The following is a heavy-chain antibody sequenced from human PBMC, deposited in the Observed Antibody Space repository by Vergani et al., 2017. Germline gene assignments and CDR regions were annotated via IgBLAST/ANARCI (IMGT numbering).Heavy chain of an antibody. CDR3: ARAYSGYDSYYGMDV. V-gene: IGHV4-61*02. Sequence: VQLHDSGPGLVKPSQTLSLTCTVSGGSISSGSYYWSWIRQPAGKGLEWIGRIYTSGSTNYNPSLKSRVTISVDTSKNQFSLKLSSVTAADTAVYYCARAYSGYDSYYGMDVWGQGTTVTVSS. D-gene: IGHD5-12*01. J-gene: IGHJ6*02. CDR1: GGSISSGSYY. CDR2: IYTSGST.